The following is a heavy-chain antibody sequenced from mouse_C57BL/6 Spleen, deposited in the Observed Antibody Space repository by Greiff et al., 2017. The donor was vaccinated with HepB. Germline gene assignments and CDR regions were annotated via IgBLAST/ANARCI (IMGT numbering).Heavy chain of an antibody. D-gene: IGHD2-4*01. CDR1: GFTFSDYG. CDR3: ARPRYYDYDGYYFDY. Sequence: DVKLVESGGGLVKPGGSLKLSCAASGFTFSDYGMHWVRQAPEKGLEWVAYISSGSSTIYYADTVKGRFTISRDNAKNTLFLQMTSLRSEDTAMYYCARPRYYDYDGYYFDYWGQGTTLTVSS. CDR2: ISSGSSTI. V-gene: IGHV5-17*01. J-gene: IGHJ2*01.